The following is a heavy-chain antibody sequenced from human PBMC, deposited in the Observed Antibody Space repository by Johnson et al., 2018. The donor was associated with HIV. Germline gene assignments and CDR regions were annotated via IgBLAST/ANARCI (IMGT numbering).Heavy chain of an antibody. CDR2: ISGSGGST. CDR1: GFTFSSYA. V-gene: IGHV3-23*04. J-gene: IGHJ3*02. Sequence: VQLVESGGGVVQAGKSLTLSCVVSGFTFSSYAMSWVRQAPGKGLEWVSAISGSGGSTYYADSVKGRFTISRDNSKNTLYLQMNSLGAEDTAVYYCTTGAFHAYDMWGQGTMVTVSS. CDR3: TTGAFHAYDM. D-gene: IGHD1-1*01.